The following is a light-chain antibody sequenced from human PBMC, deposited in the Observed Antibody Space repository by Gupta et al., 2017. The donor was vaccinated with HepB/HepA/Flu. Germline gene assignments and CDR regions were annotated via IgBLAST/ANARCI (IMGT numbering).Light chain of an antibody. CDR3: QECGSSRT. CDR1: QSVSSNY. V-gene: IGKV3-20*01. CDR2: GAS. J-gene: IGKJ1*01. Sequence: VLTQSPGTLSVPLGERATLSCRASQSVSSNYLAWYQQKPGQAPRLLIDGASSRTTGIPDRFSGSGSGTDFTLIINRLEPEDFAVYYYQECGSSRTFGQGTKVEIK.